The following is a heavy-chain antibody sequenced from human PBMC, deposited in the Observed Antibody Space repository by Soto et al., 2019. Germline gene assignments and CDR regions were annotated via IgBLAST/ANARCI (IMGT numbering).Heavy chain of an antibody. CDR2: ISYDGSNK. V-gene: IGHV3-30-3*01. J-gene: IGHJ4*02. CDR1: GFTFSSYA. Sequence: PGGSLRLSCAASGFTFSSYAMHWVRQAPGKGLEWVAVISYDGSNKYYADSVKGRFTISRDNSKNTPYLQMNSLRAEDTAVYYCAKGPEPRVYGSGSFVYYFVYWGQGALVTVSS. CDR3: AKGPEPRVYGSGSFVYYFVY. D-gene: IGHD3-10*01.